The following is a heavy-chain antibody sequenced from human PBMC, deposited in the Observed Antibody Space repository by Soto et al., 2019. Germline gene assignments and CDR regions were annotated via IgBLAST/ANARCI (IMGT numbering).Heavy chain of an antibody. V-gene: IGHV4-39*01. CDR2: IYYSGST. D-gene: IGHD5-12*01. CDR1: GGSISSSSYY. J-gene: IGHJ4*02. Sequence: QLQLQESGPGLVKPSETLSLTCTVSGGSISSSSYYWGWIRQPPGKGLEWIGSIYYSGSTYYNPSLKSRVTISVDTSMNQCSLKLSSVTAADTAVYDCARTGVATIPSFDYWGQGTLVTVSS. CDR3: ARTGVATIPSFDY.